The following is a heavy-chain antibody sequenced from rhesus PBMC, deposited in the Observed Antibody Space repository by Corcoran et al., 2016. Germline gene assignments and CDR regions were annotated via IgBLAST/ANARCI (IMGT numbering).Heavy chain of an antibody. CDR1: GGSFSGYY. J-gene: IGHJ3*01. CDR2: ISGSRGST. D-gene: IGHD6-31*01. V-gene: IGHV4-165*01. CDR3: ARGSEQRLVRFDAFDF. Sequence: QVQLQESGPGLVKPSETLSLTCAVSGGSFSGYYWGWIRQPPGKGLEWIGYISGSRGSTDHNPTRKSRGTISTDTSKNQFSLKLSSVTAADTAVYYCARGSEQRLVRFDAFDFWGQGLRVTVSS.